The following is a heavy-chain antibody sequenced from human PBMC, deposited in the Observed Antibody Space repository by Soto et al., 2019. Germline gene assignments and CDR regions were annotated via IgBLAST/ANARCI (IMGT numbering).Heavy chain of an antibody. Sequence: PSETLSLTCTVSSGSLSTPNWWSWVRQPPGKGLGWIGEIYHTGSSNYNPSLKSRVTISVDKSKNQFSLKLSSVAAADTAVYYCTRRPYYYDNSGYSPSDDWGPGTLVTVSS. CDR2: IYHTGSS. D-gene: IGHD3-22*01. CDR3: TRRPYYYDNSGYSPSDD. CDR1: SGSLSTPNW. V-gene: IGHV4-4*02. J-gene: IGHJ4*02.